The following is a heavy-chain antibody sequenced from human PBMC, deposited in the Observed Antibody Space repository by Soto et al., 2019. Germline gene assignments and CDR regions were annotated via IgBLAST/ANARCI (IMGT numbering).Heavy chain of an antibody. CDR2: IYSKAGKM. D-gene: IGHD2-15*01. CDR1: GYTFNDFG. Sequence: QVHLLQSGAEVQKPGASVKVSCKTSGYTFNDFGITWVRQAPGLGLEWLGWIYSKAGKMNFAPKFQNRVIMTTDTSTSTAFMELTSLTFDDSAIYFCERYIAFDIDYWGQGTLVTVS. CDR3: ERYIAFDIDY. J-gene: IGHJ4*02. V-gene: IGHV1-18*01.